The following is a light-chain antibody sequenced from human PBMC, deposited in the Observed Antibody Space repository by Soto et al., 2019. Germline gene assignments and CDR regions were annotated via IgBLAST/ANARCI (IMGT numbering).Light chain of an antibody. J-gene: IGLJ1*01. Sequence: QSALTQPASVSGSPGQSITISCTGASSDVGDYKYFSWYQQPPGKAPKLMIYEDRNRPSGVSNRFSGSKSGNTASLTISGLQAEDEADYYCTSYTSKSTPVFGTGTKVTVL. V-gene: IGLV2-14*01. CDR2: EDR. CDR1: SSDVGDYKY. CDR3: TSYTSKSTPV.